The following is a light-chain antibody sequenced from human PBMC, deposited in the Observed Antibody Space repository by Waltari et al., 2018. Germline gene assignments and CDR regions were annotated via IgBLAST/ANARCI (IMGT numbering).Light chain of an antibody. CDR2: TLS. V-gene: IGKV2-40*01. J-gene: IGKJ2*01. Sequence: DIVMTQTPLSLPVTPGEPASISCASSQSLFNSDDGFTYLDWFLQKPGQSPRLLIYTLSYRSSGVPDRFIGSGSGSNFSRKISRVEAEDVGIYYCMQRLEFPYTFGQGTRL. CDR3: MQRLEFPYT. CDR1: QSLFNSDDGFTY.